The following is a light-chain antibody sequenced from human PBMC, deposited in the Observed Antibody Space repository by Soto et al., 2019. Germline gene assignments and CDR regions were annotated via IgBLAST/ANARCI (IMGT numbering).Light chain of an antibody. CDR2: STS. Sequence: EIVLTQSPGILSLSPGERATLSCRASQSVSSNSLAWYQQTPGQAPRLLIYSTSIRATGIPDRFSGSGSGRDFTLTISRLEPEDFTVYHCQQYGDSPWTFGQGTKVEIK. CDR1: QSVSSNS. J-gene: IGKJ1*01. CDR3: QQYGDSPWT. V-gene: IGKV3-20*01.